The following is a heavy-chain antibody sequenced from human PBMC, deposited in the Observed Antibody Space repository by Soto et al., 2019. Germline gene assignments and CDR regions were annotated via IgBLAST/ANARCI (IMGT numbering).Heavy chain of an antibody. CDR2: INYSGST. CDR1: GGSISSHY. V-gene: IGHV4-59*11. D-gene: IGHD3-22*01. Sequence: SETLSLTCTVSGGSISSHYWSWIRQPPGKGLEWIGYINYSGSTNYKPSLKSRVSISVDTSKNQFSLKVSSVTAADTAVYYCARGKETYHYDSSGFGRQYWGQGTRV. J-gene: IGHJ4*02. CDR3: ARGKETYHYDSSGFGRQY.